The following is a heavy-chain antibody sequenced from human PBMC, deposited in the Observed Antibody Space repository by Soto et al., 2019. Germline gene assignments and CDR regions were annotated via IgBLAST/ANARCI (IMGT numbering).Heavy chain of an antibody. V-gene: IGHV4-34*01. J-gene: IGHJ4*02. Sequence: SETLSLTCAVYGGSFSGYYWSWIRQPPGKGLEWIGEINHSGGTNYNPSLKSRVTISVDTSKNQFSLKLSSVTAADTAVYYCARGLYYDFWSGYYTRYYFDYWGQGTLVTVSS. D-gene: IGHD3-3*01. CDR2: INHSGGT. CDR3: ARGLYYDFWSGYYTRYYFDY. CDR1: GGSFSGYY.